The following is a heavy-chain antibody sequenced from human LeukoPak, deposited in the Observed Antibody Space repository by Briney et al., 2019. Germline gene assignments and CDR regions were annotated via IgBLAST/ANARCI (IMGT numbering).Heavy chain of an antibody. CDR2: ISAYNGNT. J-gene: IGHJ6*04. Sequence: GASVKVSCKASGYTFTSYGISRVRQAPGQGLEWMGWISAYNGNTNYAQKLQGRVTMTTDTSTSTAYMELRSLRSDDTAVYYCARDTYYYGSGSLGMGVWGKGTTVTVSS. D-gene: IGHD3-10*01. CDR3: ARDTYYYGSGSLGMGV. V-gene: IGHV1-18*04. CDR1: GYTFTSYG.